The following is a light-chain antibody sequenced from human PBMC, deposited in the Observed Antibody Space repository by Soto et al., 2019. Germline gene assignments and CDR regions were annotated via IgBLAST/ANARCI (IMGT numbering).Light chain of an antibody. J-gene: IGLJ2*01. Sequence: QSMLTQPPSVSGSPGQSVTISCTGTSSDVGYYNRVSWYQQPPGTAPKLMVFEVSNRPSGVPDRFSGSKSGNTASLTISGLQAEDEADYYCSSYTTSSTLVFGGGTKLTVL. CDR3: SSYTTSSTLV. CDR2: EVS. CDR1: SSDVGYYNR. V-gene: IGLV2-18*02.